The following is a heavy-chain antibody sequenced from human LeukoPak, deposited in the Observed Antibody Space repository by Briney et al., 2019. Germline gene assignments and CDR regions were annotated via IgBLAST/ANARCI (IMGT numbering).Heavy chain of an antibody. Sequence: GSLRLSCAASGFTFSRSWMHWVRQAPGKGLVWVSRINDDGSTTSYADSVKGRFTISRDNAKNSLYLQMNSLRAEDTAVYYCAELGITMIGGVWGKGTTVTISS. CDR1: GFTFSRSW. CDR3: AELGITMIGGV. CDR2: INDDGSTT. J-gene: IGHJ6*04. V-gene: IGHV3-74*01. D-gene: IGHD3-10*02.